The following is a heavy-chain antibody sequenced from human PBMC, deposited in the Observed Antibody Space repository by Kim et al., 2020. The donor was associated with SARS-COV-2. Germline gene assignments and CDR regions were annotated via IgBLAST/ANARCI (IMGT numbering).Heavy chain of an antibody. CDR2: IYSSGIT. CDR3: ARGKEYGSGRGLDY. CDR1: GDSISSYY. J-gene: IGHJ4*02. Sequence: SETLSLTCIVSGDSISSYYWTWIRQPAGKGLEWIGRIYSSGITNYNPSLKSRVSMSVDSSKNQFSLNLTSVTAADTALYYCARGKEYGSGRGLDYWGQGTLVTVSS. V-gene: IGHV4-4*07. D-gene: IGHD1-26*01.